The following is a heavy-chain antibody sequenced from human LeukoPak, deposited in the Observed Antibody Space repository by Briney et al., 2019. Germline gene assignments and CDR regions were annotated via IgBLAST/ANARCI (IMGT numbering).Heavy chain of an antibody. D-gene: IGHD6-13*01. CDR1: VGPISGYY. V-gene: IGHV4-59*01. J-gene: IGHJ4*02. Sequence: SETLSLTCSVSVGPISGYYWSWIRQPPGKGLEWIGHINYSGSTTYNPSLKSRVTISLDTSKNQFSLKLSSVTAADTAVYCCARVKVSAGGAFYSWGQGTLVTVSS. CDR3: ARVKVSAGGAFYS. CDR2: INYSGST.